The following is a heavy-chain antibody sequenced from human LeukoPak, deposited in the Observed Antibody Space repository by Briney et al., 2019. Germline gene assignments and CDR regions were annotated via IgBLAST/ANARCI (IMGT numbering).Heavy chain of an antibody. V-gene: IGHV3-30*18. Sequence: GGSLRLSCAASGFTFSSYGMHWVRQAPGKGLEWVAVISYDGSNKYYADSVKGQFTISRDNSKNTLYLQMNSLRAEDTAVYYCAKDRGRGDAFDIWGQGTMVTVSS. CDR1: GFTFSSYG. J-gene: IGHJ3*02. D-gene: IGHD3-10*01. CDR2: ISYDGSNK. CDR3: AKDRGRGDAFDI.